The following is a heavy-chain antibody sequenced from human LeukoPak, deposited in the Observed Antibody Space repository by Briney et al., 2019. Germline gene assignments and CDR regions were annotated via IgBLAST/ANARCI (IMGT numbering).Heavy chain of an antibody. CDR2: IIPIFGTA. CDR1: GGTFSSYA. D-gene: IGHD2-15*01. Sequence: SVKVSCKASGGTFSSYAISWVRQAPGQGLEWMGGIIPIFGTANYAQKFQGRVTITTDESTSTAYMELSSLRSEDTAVYYCAISPQGYFSGGSCYTLYYYYYTDVWGKGTTVTVSS. V-gene: IGHV1-69*05. CDR3: AISPQGYFSGGSCYTLYYYYYTDV. J-gene: IGHJ6*03.